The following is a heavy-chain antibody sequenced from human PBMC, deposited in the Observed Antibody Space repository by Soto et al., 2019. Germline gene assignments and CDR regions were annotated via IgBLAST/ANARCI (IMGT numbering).Heavy chain of an antibody. CDR2: ISSDGSTK. CDR3: ATINLAVTTIDH. Sequence: QVQLVESGGGVVQPGRSLRLSCAGSGFTFSTYVMHWVRQAPGKGLEWVAVISSDGSTKYYADSVKGRFTISRDNSNNTLYLQMSSLRPEDTAVYHCATINLAVTTIDHGGQGTLVTVSS. J-gene: IGHJ4*02. CDR1: GFTFSTYV. D-gene: IGHD4-4*01. V-gene: IGHV3-30-3*01.